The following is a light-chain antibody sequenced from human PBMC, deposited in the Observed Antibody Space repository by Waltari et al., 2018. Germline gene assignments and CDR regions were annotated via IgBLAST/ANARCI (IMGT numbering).Light chain of an antibody. V-gene: IGLV4-69*01. CDR2: VNSDG. CDR1: SGHSTNI. Sequence: QLVLTQSPSASASLGASVKLTCTLSSGHSTNIIAWLQQQPEKGPRYLRNVNSDGSSGAERYLTISRLQSEDEADYYCQTGGHGTWVFGGGTRLTVL. CDR3: QTGGHGTWV. J-gene: IGLJ3*02.